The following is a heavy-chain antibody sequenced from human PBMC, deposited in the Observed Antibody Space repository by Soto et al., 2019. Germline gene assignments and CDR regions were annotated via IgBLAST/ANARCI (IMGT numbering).Heavy chain of an antibody. V-gene: IGHV4-39*01. CDR1: GGSSRSGSSC. Sequence: SXTRSLTGTVSGGSSRSGSSCWVWIRQPPGKGLEWIGSIYYSGNTYYNPSLNSRVTISVDASKNQFSLNLRSVTAADTAVYYCARPHSSGWRGGFDYWGQGTLVTVSS. J-gene: IGHJ4*02. CDR3: ARPHSSGWRGGFDY. CDR2: IYYSGNT. D-gene: IGHD6-19*01.